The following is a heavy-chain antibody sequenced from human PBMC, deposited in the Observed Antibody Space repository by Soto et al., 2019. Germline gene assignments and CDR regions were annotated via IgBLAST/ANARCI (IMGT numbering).Heavy chain of an antibody. Sequence: SETLSLTCAVYGGSFSGYYWSWIRQPPGKGLEWIGEINHSGSTNYNPSLKSRVTISVDTSKNQFSLKLSSVTAADTAVYYCARTEEAAGHFDYWGQGTLVTVSS. D-gene: IGHD6-19*01. CDR1: GGSFSGYY. J-gene: IGHJ4*02. CDR2: INHSGST. V-gene: IGHV4-34*01. CDR3: ARTEEAAGHFDY.